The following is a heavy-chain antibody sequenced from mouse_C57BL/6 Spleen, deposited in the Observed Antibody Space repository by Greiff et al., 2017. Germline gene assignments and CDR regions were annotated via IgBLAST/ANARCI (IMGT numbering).Heavy chain of an antibody. CDR3: TRAEDYLDY. V-gene: IGHV5-9-1*02. J-gene: IGHJ2*01. Sequence: EVQGVESGEGLVKPGGSLKLSCAASGFTFSSYAMSWVRQTPEKRLEWVAYISSGGDYIYYADTVKGSFTISREHARNTLYLQMSSLKSEDTAMYYCTRAEDYLDYWGQGTTLTVSS. CDR1: GFTFSSYA. CDR2: ISSGGDYI.